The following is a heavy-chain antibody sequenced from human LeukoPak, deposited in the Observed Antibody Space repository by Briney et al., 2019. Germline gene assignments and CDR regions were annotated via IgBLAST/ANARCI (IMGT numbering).Heavy chain of an antibody. CDR1: GFTFSSYA. CDR3: AKDPLSSASHIYFNN. CDR2: ISGSGGST. J-gene: IGHJ4*02. Sequence: GGSLRLSCAASGFTFSSYAMSWVRQAPGKGLEWVSAISGSGGSTYYADSVKGRFTISRDNSKSTLFLQMDSLGAEDTALYYCAKDPLSSASHIYFNNWGQGTLVTVSS. V-gene: IGHV3-23*01. D-gene: IGHD1-26*01.